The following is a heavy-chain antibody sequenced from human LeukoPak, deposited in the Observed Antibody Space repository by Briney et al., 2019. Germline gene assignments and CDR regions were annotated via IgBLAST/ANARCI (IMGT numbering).Heavy chain of an antibody. CDR2: ISYDGSNQ. J-gene: IGHJ6*02. Sequence: PGGSLRLSCAASGFMFSSYGMHWVRQAPGKGLEWVAVISYDGSNQYYADSVKGRFTISRDKSKNTLYLQMNSLGAEDTAVYYCAKSSNYGMDVWGQGTTVTVSS. V-gene: IGHV3-30*18. CDR3: AKSSNYGMDV. CDR1: GFMFSSYG.